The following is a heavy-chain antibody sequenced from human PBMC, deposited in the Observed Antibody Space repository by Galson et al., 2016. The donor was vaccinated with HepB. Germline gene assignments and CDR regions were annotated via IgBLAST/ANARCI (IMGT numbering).Heavy chain of an antibody. J-gene: IGHJ4*02. Sequence: SLRLSCAASGFTFSSYSMNWVRQAPGKGLEWVSSISTTSSYIYYADSVKGRFTISRDNAKNSLYLQMNSLRAEDTAVYYCARVRTGFYFDYWGQGTLVTVSS. CDR1: GFTFSSYS. CDR2: ISTTSSYI. V-gene: IGHV3-21*01. D-gene: IGHD7-27*01. CDR3: ARVRTGFYFDY.